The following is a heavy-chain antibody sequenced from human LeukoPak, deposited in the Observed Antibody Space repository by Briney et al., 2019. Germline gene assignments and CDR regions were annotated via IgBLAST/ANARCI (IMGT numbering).Heavy chain of an antibody. CDR3: ARDGYYYGSGSYYYYHYYIDV. CDR1: GGSFSSYY. CDR2: IDHSGST. V-gene: IGHV4-59*12. J-gene: IGHJ6*03. D-gene: IGHD3-10*01. Sequence: SETLSLTCTVSGGSFSSYYWTWIRQPPGKGLEWIGYIDHSGSTNYNPSLKSRVSISSDTSKNQFSLELSSVTAADPAVYYCARDGYYYGSGSYYYYHYYIDVWGKGTTVTVSS.